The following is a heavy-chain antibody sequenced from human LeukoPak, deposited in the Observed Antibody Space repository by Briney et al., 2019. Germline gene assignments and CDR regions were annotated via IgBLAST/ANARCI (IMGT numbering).Heavy chain of an antibody. V-gene: IGHV3-7*03. J-gene: IGHJ4*02. CDR3: AKDNRRHYTSGPNPDSLH. CDR1: GFTFSNYW. Sequence: GGSLRLSCAAPGFTFSNYWMSWVRQAPGKGLEWVANIKEDGSEKYYVDSVKGRFTISRDNAKNSLYLQMNSLRVEDTAFYYCAKDNRRHYTSGPNPDSLHWGQGALVTVSS. D-gene: IGHD6-19*01. CDR2: IKEDGSEK.